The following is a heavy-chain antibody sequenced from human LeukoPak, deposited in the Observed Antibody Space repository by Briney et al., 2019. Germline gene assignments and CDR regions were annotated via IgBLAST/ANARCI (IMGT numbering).Heavy chain of an antibody. Sequence: SGGSLRLSCAASGFTFSNYWMTWVRQAPGKGLEWVANIKETGSEKNYADSVRGRFTISRDNDKNSLYLQMNSLRAEDTAVYYCARGKMATGAFDIWGQGTMVTVSS. CDR3: ARGKMATGAFDI. J-gene: IGHJ3*02. CDR2: IKETGSEK. CDR1: GFTFSNYW. D-gene: IGHD5-24*01. V-gene: IGHV3-7*01.